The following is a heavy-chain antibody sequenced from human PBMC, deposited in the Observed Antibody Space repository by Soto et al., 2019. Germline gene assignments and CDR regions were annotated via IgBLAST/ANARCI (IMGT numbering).Heavy chain of an antibody. CDR3: ARGQRNTAMLLSQYYYYGMGV. J-gene: IGHJ6*02. V-gene: IGHV4-34*01. CDR1: GGSFSGHY. CDR2: INHSGST. D-gene: IGHD5-18*01. Sequence: SEPLSLTFAFYGGSFSGHYWSWIRQPPGKGLEWIGEINHSGSTNYNPSIKSRLTISVDKSKNQFSLKLSSVTAADTAVYYCARGQRNTAMLLSQYYYYGMGVWGQGTTVTGSS.